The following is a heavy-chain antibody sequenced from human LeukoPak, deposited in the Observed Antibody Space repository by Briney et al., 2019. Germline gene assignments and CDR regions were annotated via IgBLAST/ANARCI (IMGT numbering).Heavy chain of an antibody. J-gene: IGHJ5*02. CDR1: GGSISTYY. CDR2: VYYSGST. Sequence: SETLSLTCSVSGGSISTYYWSWMWQPPGKGLDWIGCVYYSGSTNYNPSLQSRVTISVDTSRNQFSLRLSSVTAADTAVYYCARGRRWFDPWGQGTLVTVSS. CDR3: ARGRRWFDP. V-gene: IGHV4-59*01.